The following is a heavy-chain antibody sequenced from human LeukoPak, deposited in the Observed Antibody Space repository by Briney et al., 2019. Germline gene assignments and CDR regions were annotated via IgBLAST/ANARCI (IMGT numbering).Heavy chain of an antibody. CDR2: ISAYNGNT. D-gene: IGHD1-26*01. J-gene: IGHJ4*02. Sequence: ASVKVSCKASGYTFTSYGISWVRQAPGQGLEWMGWISAYNGNTNYAQKLQGRDTMTTDTSTSTAYMELRSLRSDDTAVYYCARDPLEYRVGATNFDYWGQGTLVTVSS. CDR1: GYTFTSYG. V-gene: IGHV1-18*01. CDR3: ARDPLEYRVGATNFDY.